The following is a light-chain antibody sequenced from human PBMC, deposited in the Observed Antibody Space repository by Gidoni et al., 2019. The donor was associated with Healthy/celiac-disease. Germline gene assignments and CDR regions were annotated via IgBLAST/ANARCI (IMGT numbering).Light chain of an antibody. J-gene: IGKJ2*01. CDR1: QSISSY. CDR3: QQSYSTPPERYT. CDR2: AAS. V-gene: IGKV1-39*01. Sequence: DIQMTQSPSSLSASVGDRVTITCRASQSISSYLNWYQQKPGKAPKLLIYAASSLQSGVPSRFSGSGSGTDFTLTISSLQPEDFATYYCQQSYSTPPERYTCGQGTKLEIK.